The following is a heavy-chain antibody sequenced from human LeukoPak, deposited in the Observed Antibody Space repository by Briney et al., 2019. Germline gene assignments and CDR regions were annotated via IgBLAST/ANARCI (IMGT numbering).Heavy chain of an antibody. D-gene: IGHD3-10*01. Sequence: GGPLRLSCAASGFTFSSYAMSWVRQAPGKGLEWVSAISASGGSTYYADSVKGLFTISRDNSKNTLYLQMNSLRAEDTAVYYCAELKGGFGELWDACFDYWGQGTLVTVSS. CDR3: AELKGGFGELWDACFDY. CDR1: GFTFSSYA. J-gene: IGHJ4*02. V-gene: IGHV3-23*01. CDR2: ISASGGST.